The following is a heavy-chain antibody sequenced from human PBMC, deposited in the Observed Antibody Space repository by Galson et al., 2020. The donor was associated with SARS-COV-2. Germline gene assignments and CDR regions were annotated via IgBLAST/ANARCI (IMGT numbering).Heavy chain of an antibody. Sequence: GGSLRLSCAASGFTFSSYGMHWVRQAPGKGLAWVAVISYDGSNKYYADSVKGRFTISRDNSKNTLYLQMNSLRAEDTAVYYCAKTRHSSGYYYYYYYMDVWGKGTTVTVSS. J-gene: IGHJ6*03. CDR2: ISYDGSNK. V-gene: IGHV3-30*18. CDR3: AKTRHSSGYYYYYYYMDV. CDR1: GFTFSSYG. D-gene: IGHD3-22*01.